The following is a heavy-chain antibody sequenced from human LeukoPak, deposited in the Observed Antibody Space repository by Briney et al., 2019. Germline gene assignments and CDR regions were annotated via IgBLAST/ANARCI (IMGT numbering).Heavy chain of an antibody. J-gene: IGHJ4*02. CDR1: GYTFTSYY. D-gene: IGHD2-2*01. CDR2: INPSGGST. V-gene: IGHV1-46*01. CDR3: ARGRYCSSTRGCYFDS. Sequence: ASVKVSCKASGYTFTSYYIHWVRQAPGQGLEWMGIINPSGGSTSYAQKFQGRVTMTRDTSTSTVYMELSSLRSEDTAVYYCARGRYCSSTRGCYFDSWGQGTLVTVSS.